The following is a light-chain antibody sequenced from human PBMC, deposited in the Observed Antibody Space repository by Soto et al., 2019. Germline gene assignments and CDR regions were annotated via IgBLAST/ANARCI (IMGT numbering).Light chain of an antibody. CDR2: DVN. CDR3: CSYAGRYSYV. CDR1: SSDVGGYDY. Sequence: ALTQPRSVSAFPGQSVTISCTGTSSDVGGYDYVSWFQQHPDKAPKVMIYDVNKRPSGVPDRFSGSKSGNTASLTISGLRAEDEADYYCCSYAGRYSYVFGSGTKLTVL. J-gene: IGLJ1*01. V-gene: IGLV2-11*01.